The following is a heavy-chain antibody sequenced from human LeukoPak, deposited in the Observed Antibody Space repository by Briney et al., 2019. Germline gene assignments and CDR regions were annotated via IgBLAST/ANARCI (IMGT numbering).Heavy chain of an antibody. CDR1: GVSISSSSYY. J-gene: IGHJ4*02. V-gene: IGHV4-39*01. CDR3: ARYSGSYAPDY. D-gene: IGHD1-26*01. CDR2: IYYSGST. Sequence: KPSETLSLTCTVSGVSISSSSYYWGWIRQPPGKGLEWIGSIYYSGSTYYNPSLKSRVTISVDASKNQFSLKLSSVTAADTAVYYCARYSGSYAPDYWGQGTLVTVSS.